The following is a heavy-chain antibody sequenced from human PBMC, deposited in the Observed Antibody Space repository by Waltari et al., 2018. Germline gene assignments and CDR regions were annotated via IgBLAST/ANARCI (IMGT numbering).Heavy chain of an antibody. CDR2: INHSGST. CDR1: GGSFSGYY. D-gene: IGHD3-10*01. V-gene: IGHV4-34*01. Sequence: QVQLQQWGAGLLKPSETLSLTCAVYGGSFSGYYWSWLRQPPGKGLEWIGEINHSGSTNYNPSLKSRVTISVDTSKNQFSLKLSSVTAADTAVYYCARRRDYYGSGSYYNHWGQGTLVTVSS. CDR3: ARRRDYYGSGSYYNH. J-gene: IGHJ5*02.